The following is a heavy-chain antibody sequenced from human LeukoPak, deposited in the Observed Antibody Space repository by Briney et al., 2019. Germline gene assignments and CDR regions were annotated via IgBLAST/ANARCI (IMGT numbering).Heavy chain of an antibody. Sequence: PGGSLRLSCVASGFPFSSYGMHWVRQAPGKGLEWVAVIWSVGGAEYYADSVKGRFTISRDNSKNTLYLQMNSLRAEDTAVYYCAKFGTNLYYDFWSGYSDSYYWGQGTLVTVSS. CDR3: AKFGTNLYYDFWSGYSDSYY. V-gene: IGHV3-30*02. J-gene: IGHJ4*02. CDR2: IWSVGGAE. D-gene: IGHD3-3*01. CDR1: GFPFSSYG.